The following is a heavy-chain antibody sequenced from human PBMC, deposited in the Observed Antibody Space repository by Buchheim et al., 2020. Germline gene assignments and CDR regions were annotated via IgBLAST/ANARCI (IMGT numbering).Heavy chain of an antibody. V-gene: IGHV1-46*01. Sequence: QAQLVQSGAEVKKPGASVKVSCKASGYIFTSYYVHWVRQAPGQGLEWMGHINPSDGSTSYAQKFQGRVTMTRDPSTSTVYMELSSLRTEDTAVYYCARITCSSTSCRFDNWGQGSL. CDR2: INPSDGST. CDR3: ARITCSSTSCRFDN. D-gene: IGHD2-2*01. CDR1: GYIFTSYY. J-gene: IGHJ4*02.